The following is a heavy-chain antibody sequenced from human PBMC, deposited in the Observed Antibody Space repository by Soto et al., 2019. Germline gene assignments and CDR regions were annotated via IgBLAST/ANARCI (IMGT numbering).Heavy chain of an antibody. V-gene: IGHV3-74*01. CDR2: INSDGSST. CDR1: GFTFTNYW. D-gene: IGHD5-12*01. Sequence: EVQVVESGGGLVQPGGSLRLSCAASGFTFTNYWMHWARQAPGKGLVWVSRINSDGSSTNYADSVKGRFTISRDNGKNTLDLQMNSPRAEDTAVYYCARGVRGHYGMDVWGQGTTVTVSS. J-gene: IGHJ6*02. CDR3: ARGVRGHYGMDV.